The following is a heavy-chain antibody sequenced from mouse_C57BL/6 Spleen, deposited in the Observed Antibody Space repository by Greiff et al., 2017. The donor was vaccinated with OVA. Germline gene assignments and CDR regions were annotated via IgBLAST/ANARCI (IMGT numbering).Heavy chain of an antibody. CDR2: IDPSDSDT. D-gene: IGHD1-1*01. J-gene: IGHJ4*01. V-gene: IGHV1-52*01. CDR1: GYTFTSYW. CDR3: DRSTTVVAHDAMDY. Sequence: VQLQQPGAELVRPGSSVKLSCKASGYTFTSYWMHWVKQRPIQGLEWIGNIDPSDSDTHYNQKFKDKATLTVDKSSSTAYMQLSSLTSEDSAVYDCDRSTTVVAHDAMDYWGQGTSVTVSS.